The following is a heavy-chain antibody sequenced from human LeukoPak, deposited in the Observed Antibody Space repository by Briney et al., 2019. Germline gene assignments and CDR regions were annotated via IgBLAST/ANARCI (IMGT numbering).Heavy chain of an antibody. CDR1: GFTFSSYS. V-gene: IGHV3-21*01. CDR3: ARDPVVAAYYYYMDV. CDR2: ISSSSSYI. D-gene: IGHD2-15*01. Sequence: GGSLRLSCAASGFTFSSYSMNWVRQAPGKGLEWVSSISSSSSYIYYADSVKGRFTISRDNAKNSLYLQMNSLRAEDTAVYYCARDPVVAAYYYYMDVWGKGTTVTVSS. J-gene: IGHJ6*03.